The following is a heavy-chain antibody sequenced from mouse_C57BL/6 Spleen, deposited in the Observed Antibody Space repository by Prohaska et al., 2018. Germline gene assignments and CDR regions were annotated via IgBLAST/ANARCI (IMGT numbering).Heavy chain of an antibody. CDR1: GYTFTDYE. CDR2: IDPETGGT. Sequence: GAELVRPGASVTLSCKASGYTFTDYEMHWVKQTPVHGLEWIGAIDPETGGTAYNQKFKGKAILTADKSSSTAYMELRSLTSEDSAVYYCTKAPLYYYGYAMDYWGQGTSVTVSS. V-gene: IGHV1-15*01. CDR3: TKAPLYYYGYAMDY. D-gene: IGHD1-1*01. J-gene: IGHJ4*01.